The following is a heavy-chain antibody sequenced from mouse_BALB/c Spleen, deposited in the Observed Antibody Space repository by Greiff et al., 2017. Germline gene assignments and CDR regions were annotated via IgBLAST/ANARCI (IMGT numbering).Heavy chain of an antibody. J-gene: IGHJ4*01. CDR3: ARRAYSRGDY. Sequence: VQLQQSGAELVRPGTSVKVSCKASGYAFTNYLLEWVKQRPGQGLEWIGVINPGSGGTNYNEKFKGKATLTADTSSSTAYMQLSSLTSDDSAVYFCARRAYSRGDYWGQGTPVTVSA. V-gene: IGHV1-54*03. CDR2: INPGSGGT. D-gene: IGHD3-1*01. CDR1: GYAFTNYL.